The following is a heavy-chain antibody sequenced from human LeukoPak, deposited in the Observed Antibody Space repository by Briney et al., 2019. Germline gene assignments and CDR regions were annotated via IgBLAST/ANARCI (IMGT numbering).Heavy chain of an antibody. CDR2: ISYDGSNK. V-gene: IGHV3-30*18. CDR3: AKDLWFGEGGFDY. D-gene: IGHD3-10*01. CDR1: GFTFSSYG. Sequence: GRSLRLSCAASGFTFSSYGMHWVRQAPGKRLEWVAVISYDGSNKYYADSVKGRFTISRDNSKNTLYLQMNSLRAEDTAVYYCAKDLWFGEGGFDYWGQGTLVTVSS. J-gene: IGHJ4*02.